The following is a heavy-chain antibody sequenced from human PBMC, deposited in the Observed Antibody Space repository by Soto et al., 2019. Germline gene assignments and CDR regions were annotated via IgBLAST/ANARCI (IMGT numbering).Heavy chain of an antibody. CDR1: GGSFSGHY. V-gene: IGHV4-34*01. CDR2: INDGGTT. Sequence: QVQLQQWGAGLLKPSETLSLTCAVYGGSFSGHYWSWIRQPPGKGLEWIGEINDGGTTNYNPSLKSRVIISVDTSKNQFSLKLRSVTPADTAVYYCARGVPGYSSSLYAYWGQGTLVTVSS. CDR3: ARGVPGYSSSLYAY. D-gene: IGHD6-13*01. J-gene: IGHJ1*01.